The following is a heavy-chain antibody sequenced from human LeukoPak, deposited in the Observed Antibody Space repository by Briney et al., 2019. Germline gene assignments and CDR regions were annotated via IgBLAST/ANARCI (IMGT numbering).Heavy chain of an antibody. Sequence: GGSLRLSCVASGFTFSRFSMNWVRQAPGKGLEWHSYISSTSNDTYYADSLKGRFTISRDNAKNSLYLQMNSLRAEDTAVYYCARAIASYGDSAYWGQGTWSPSPQ. J-gene: IGHJ4*02. V-gene: IGHV3-21*05. D-gene: IGHD5-18*01. CDR3: ARAIASYGDSAY. CDR2: ISSTSNDT. CDR1: GFTFSRFS.